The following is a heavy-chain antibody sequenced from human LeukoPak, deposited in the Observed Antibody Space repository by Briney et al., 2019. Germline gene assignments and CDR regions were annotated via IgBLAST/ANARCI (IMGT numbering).Heavy chain of an antibody. CDR1: GFTFSSYG. CDR2: ISYDGSNK. CDR3: AKDKFSGSYYNFDY. J-gene: IGHJ4*02. D-gene: IGHD1-26*01. V-gene: IGHV3-30*18. Sequence: GGSLRLSCAASGFTFSSYGMHWVRQAPGKGLEWVAVISYDGSNKYYADSVKGRFTISRDNSKNTLYLRMNSLRAEDTAVYYCAKDKFSGSYYNFDYWGQGTLVTVSS.